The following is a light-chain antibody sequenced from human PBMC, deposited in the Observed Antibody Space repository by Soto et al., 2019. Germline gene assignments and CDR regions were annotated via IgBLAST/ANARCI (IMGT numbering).Light chain of an antibody. CDR3: AVWDDSLNGVV. Sequence: QPVLTQPPSPSGTPGQRVTISCSGSSSNIGTNTVHWYQQLPGTAPKLLIYNDNQRPSGVPDRFSGSKSGSSASLAISGLQSEDEADYYCAVWDDSLNGVVFGGGTKLTVL. J-gene: IGLJ3*02. CDR2: NDN. V-gene: IGLV1-44*01. CDR1: SSNIGTNT.